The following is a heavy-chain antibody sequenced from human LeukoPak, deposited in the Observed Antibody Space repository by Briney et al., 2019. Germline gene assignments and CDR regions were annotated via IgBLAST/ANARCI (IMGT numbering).Heavy chain of an antibody. CDR1: GYTFTSYY. D-gene: IGHD1-26*01. Sequence: ASVKVSCKASGYTFTSYYMHWVRQAPGQGLEWMGIINPSGGSTSYAQKFQGRVTMTRDMSTSTVYMELSSLRSEDTAVYYCARDLYRSEEWELLYAFDIWGQGTMVTVSS. CDR3: ARDLYRSEEWELLYAFDI. CDR2: INPSGGST. J-gene: IGHJ3*02. V-gene: IGHV1-46*01.